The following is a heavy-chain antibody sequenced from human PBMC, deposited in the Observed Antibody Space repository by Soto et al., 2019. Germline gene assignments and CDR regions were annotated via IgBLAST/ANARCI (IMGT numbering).Heavy chain of an antibody. J-gene: IGHJ4*02. CDR2: IYYSGTT. V-gene: IGHV4-30-4*01. Sequence: QVQLQESGPGLVKPSQTLSLTCTVSGGSISSGDYYWNWIRQPPGKGLEWIGYIYYSGTTYYNPSLKSRVTISVDTSKNQFSLKLSSVTAADTAVYYCAREGALVAAPFYWGQGTLVTVSS. D-gene: IGHD6-6*01. CDR1: GGSISSGDYY. CDR3: AREGALVAAPFY.